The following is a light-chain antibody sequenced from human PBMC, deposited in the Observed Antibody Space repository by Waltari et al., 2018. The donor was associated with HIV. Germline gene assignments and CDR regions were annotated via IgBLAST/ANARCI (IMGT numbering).Light chain of an antibody. CDR3: CSYAGTYTYV. CDR2: EVF. CDR1: ASDLGYFDY. Sequence: QSALTQPRSVSGSPGQSVTISCTGTASDLGYFDYVSWYQQYPGKAPKVILYEVFQPPSGVPDRFTASKSGITASLTISGLQDEDEADYYCCSYAGTYTYVFGSGTTVTVL. V-gene: IGLV2-11*01. J-gene: IGLJ1*01.